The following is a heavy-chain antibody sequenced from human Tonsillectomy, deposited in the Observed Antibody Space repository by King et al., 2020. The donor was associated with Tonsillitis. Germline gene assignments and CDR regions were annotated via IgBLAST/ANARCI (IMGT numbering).Heavy chain of an antibody. J-gene: IGHJ4*02. Sequence: VQLVESGAEVKKPGASVKVSFKASCYTFTNYGISWVRQAPGQGLEWMGWISAYNDNTNYAQNLQGRVNMTTDTSTSTAYMELRSLRSDDTAVYYCASWDFWSGNFDYWGQGTLVTVSS. V-gene: IGHV1-18*01. CDR1: CYTFTNYG. CDR3: ASWDFWSGNFDY. D-gene: IGHD3-3*01. CDR2: ISAYNDNT.